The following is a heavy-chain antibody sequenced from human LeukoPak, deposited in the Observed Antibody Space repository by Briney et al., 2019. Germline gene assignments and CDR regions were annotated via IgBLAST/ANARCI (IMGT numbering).Heavy chain of an antibody. J-gene: IGHJ3*02. D-gene: IGHD3-9*01. CDR1: GFTFSDYY. CDR2: NRSSGSTI. V-gene: IGHV3-11*01. Sequence: GGSLRLSCAASGFTFSDYYMRWIRPAPGKGLEGVSYNRSSGSTIHYPDPQKGRFTISRDNAKTSLYLQMNSLRAEHTAVYYCARDGYYDIFTPIWGQGPMVTVPS. CDR3: ARDGYYDIFTPI.